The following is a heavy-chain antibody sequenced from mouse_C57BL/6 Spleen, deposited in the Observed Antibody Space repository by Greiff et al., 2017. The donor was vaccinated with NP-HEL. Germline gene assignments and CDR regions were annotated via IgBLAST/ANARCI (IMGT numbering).Heavy chain of an antibody. D-gene: IGHD1-1*01. CDR3: ARHGGSSHYYAMDY. Sequence: VKLEESGPGLVAPSQSLSITCTVSGFSLTSYGVHWVRQPPGKGLEWLGVIWSDGSTTYNSALKSRLSISKDNSKSQVFLKMNSLQTDDTAMYYCARHGGSSHYYAMDYWGQGTSVTVSS. V-gene: IGHV2-6-1*01. J-gene: IGHJ4*01. CDR1: GFSLTSYG. CDR2: IWSDGST.